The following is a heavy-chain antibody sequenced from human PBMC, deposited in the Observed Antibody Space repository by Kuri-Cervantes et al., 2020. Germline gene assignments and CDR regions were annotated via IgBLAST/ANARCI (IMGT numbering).Heavy chain of an antibody. Sequence: SQTLSLTCAVYGGSFSGYYWSWIRQPPGKGLEWIGEINHSGSTNYNPSLKSRVTISVDTSKNQFSLKLSSATAADTAVYYCARQRTYYYGSGSYFNWFDPWGQGTLVTVSS. CDR1: GGSFSGYY. CDR3: ARQRTYYYGSGSYFNWFDP. V-gene: IGHV4-34*01. D-gene: IGHD3-10*01. J-gene: IGHJ5*02. CDR2: INHSGST.